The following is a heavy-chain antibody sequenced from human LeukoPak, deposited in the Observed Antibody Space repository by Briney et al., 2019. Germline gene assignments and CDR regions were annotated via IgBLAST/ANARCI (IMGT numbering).Heavy chain of an antibody. Sequence: GGSLRLSCAASGFTFSSYAMSWVRQAPGKGLEWVSGISGSGGSTYYADFVKGRFTISRDNSKNTLFLQVNSLRAEDTAVYYCAKPVIYGSEQTDYWGQGTLVTVSS. CDR1: GFTFSSYA. CDR3: AKPVIYGSEQTDY. CDR2: ISGSGGST. V-gene: IGHV3-23*01. J-gene: IGHJ4*02. D-gene: IGHD3-10*01.